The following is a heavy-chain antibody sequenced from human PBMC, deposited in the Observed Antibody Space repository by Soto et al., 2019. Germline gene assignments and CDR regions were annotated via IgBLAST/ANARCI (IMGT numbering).Heavy chain of an antibody. CDR2: IRSGADNYAT. V-gene: IGHV3-73*01. J-gene: IGHJ4*02. Sequence: PGGSLRISCAASQFTFSGSFLHWIRQAPGRGLQWVGHIRSGADNYATAYAASVNGRFTISRDDSKNTAFLQMNDLKTEDTAVYFCAIRDYWGQGTLVTVSS. CDR3: AIRDY. CDR1: QFTFSGSF.